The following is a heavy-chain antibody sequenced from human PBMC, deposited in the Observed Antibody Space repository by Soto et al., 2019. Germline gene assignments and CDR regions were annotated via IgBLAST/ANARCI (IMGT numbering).Heavy chain of an antibody. V-gene: IGHV4-4*02. Sequence: QVQLQESGPGLVKPSGTLSLTCAVSGVSISSHDWWTWVRQPPGKGLEWIGESHQSGNTNYNSSLERRVTISVDKSKTQFSLTLSSVTVAVTAVYYCATRDTGRFYWGQGTLVTVSS. CDR1: GVSISSHDW. D-gene: IGHD5-18*01. J-gene: IGHJ4*02. CDR2: SHQSGNT. CDR3: ATRDTGRFY.